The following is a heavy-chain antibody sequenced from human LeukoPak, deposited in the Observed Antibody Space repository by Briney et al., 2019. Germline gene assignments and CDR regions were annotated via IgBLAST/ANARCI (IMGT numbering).Heavy chain of an antibody. CDR2: IHSSGLA. Sequence: SETLSLTCNVSGESISSGNYYWTWIRQPAGKGLEWIGRIHSSGLANYNRSLKSRVTISRDTSKNQLSLKVSSVTAADTAVYFCVSSRVATPPYNYGMDVWGQGTTVVVSS. CDR1: GESISSGNYY. D-gene: IGHD3-3*01. CDR3: VSSRVATPPYNYGMDV. J-gene: IGHJ6*02. V-gene: IGHV4-61*02.